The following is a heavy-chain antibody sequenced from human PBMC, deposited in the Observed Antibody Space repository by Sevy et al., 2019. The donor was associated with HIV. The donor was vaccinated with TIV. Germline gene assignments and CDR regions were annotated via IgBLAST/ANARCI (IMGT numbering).Heavy chain of an antibody. V-gene: IGHV3-23*01. D-gene: IGHD5-12*01. CDR3: AKGPYSGYDSNYFAS. CDR1: GFIFSNFA. J-gene: IGHJ4*02. CDR2: IGVNGGST. Sequence: GGSLRLSCAASGFIFSNFAMSWVRQAPGKGLEWVSGIGVNGGSTYYADSVRGRFTISRDNSKNTLYLQMNSLRAEDTAVYYCAKGPYSGYDSNYFASWGQGTLVTVSS.